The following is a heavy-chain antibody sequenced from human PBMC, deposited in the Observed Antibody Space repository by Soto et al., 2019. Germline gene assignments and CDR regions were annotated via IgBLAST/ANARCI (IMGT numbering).Heavy chain of an antibody. D-gene: IGHD6-13*01. V-gene: IGHV1-2*04. CDR2: INPNSGGT. J-gene: IGHJ6*02. Sequence: RASVKVSCKASGYTFTGYYMHWVRQAPGQGLEWMGWINPNSGGTNYAQKFQGWVTMTRDTSISTAYMELSRLRSDDTAVYYCARDPRIAAAGGYYYYGMDVWGQGTTVTVSS. CDR3: ARDPRIAAAGGYYYYGMDV. CDR1: GYTFTGYY.